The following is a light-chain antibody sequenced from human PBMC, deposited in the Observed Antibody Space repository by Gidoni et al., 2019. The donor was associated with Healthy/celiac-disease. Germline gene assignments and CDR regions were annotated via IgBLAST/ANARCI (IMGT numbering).Light chain of an antibody. Sequence: QTVVTQVPSLSVSPGGTVTLTCGLSPGSVSTTDYPSWYQQTPVQAPRTLIYSTNTRSSGVPDRFSGSILGNKAALTITGAQADDESDYYCVLYMGSGSWVFGGGTKLTVL. V-gene: IGLV8-61*01. J-gene: IGLJ3*02. CDR2: STN. CDR3: VLYMGSGSWV. CDR1: PGSVSTTDY.